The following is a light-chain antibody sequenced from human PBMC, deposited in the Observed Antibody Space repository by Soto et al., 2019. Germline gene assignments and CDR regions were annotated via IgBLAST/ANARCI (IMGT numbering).Light chain of an antibody. CDR3: QQSYSSPPT. CDR2: WGS. V-gene: IGKV4-1*01. CDR1: QSLFYSFNKKDD. Sequence: DIVLTQSPDSLAVSLGERATINCKSSQSLFYSFNKKDDLAWYQQRPGQPPTLLLNWGSARESGVPDRFSGSGSGTDFTLTISSLQAEAVAVYYCQQSYSSPPTFGEGTKVAVK. J-gene: IGKJ4*01.